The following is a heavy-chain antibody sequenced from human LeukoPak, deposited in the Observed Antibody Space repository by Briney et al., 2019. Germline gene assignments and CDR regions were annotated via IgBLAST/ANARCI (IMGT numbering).Heavy chain of an antibody. D-gene: IGHD6-19*01. Sequence: SETLSLTCTVSGGSISSYYWSWIRQPPGKGLEWIGYIYDSGSTNYNPSLKSRVTISVDTSKNQFSLKLSSVTAADTAVYYCARGSSGWYDYYYYYMDVWGKGTTVTISS. V-gene: IGHV4-59*01. J-gene: IGHJ6*03. CDR1: GGSISSYY. CDR3: ARGSSGWYDYYYYYMDV. CDR2: IYDSGST.